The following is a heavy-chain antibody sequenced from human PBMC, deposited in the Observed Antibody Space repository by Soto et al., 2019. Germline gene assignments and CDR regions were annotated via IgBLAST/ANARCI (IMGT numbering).Heavy chain of an antibody. CDR3: ARARFLEWSPRSKASYYYGMDV. CDR1: GGTFSSYA. Sequence: QVQLVQSGAEVKKPGSSVKVSCKASGGTFSSYAISWVRQAPGQGLEWMGGIIPIFGTANYAQKFQGRVTITADESTSTAYMELGSLRSEDTAVYYCARARFLEWSPRSKASYYYGMDVWGQGTTVTVSS. CDR2: IIPIFGTA. V-gene: IGHV1-69*01. D-gene: IGHD3-3*01. J-gene: IGHJ6*02.